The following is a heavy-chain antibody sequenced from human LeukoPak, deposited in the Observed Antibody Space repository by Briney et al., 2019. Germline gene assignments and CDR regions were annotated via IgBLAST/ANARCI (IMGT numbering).Heavy chain of an antibody. V-gene: IGHV3-48*03. CDR2: ISGSGDTI. J-gene: IGHJ4*02. Sequence: GGSLRLSCAASGFTFSRYEMNWVRQAPGKGLEWISYISGSGDTIYYADSVKGRFTISRDNAKNPLYLQMNSLRAEDTAVYYCARVPYGSGSYYNFDYWGQGTLVTVSS. D-gene: IGHD3-10*01. CDR3: ARVPYGSGSYYNFDY. CDR1: GFTFSRYE.